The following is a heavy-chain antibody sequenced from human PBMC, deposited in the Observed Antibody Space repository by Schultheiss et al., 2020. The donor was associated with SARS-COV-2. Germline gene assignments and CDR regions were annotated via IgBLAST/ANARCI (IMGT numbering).Heavy chain of an antibody. CDR1: GGSVSSGSYY. V-gene: IGHV4-61*01. CDR2: IYYSGNT. CDR3: ARIGRYSGSYGY. J-gene: IGHJ1*01. D-gene: IGHD1-26*01. Sequence: SETLSLTCTVSGGSVSSGSYYWSWIRQPPGKGLEWIGYIYYSGNTKYNPSLKSRVTISVDTSKNQFSLKLSSVTAADTAVYYCARIGRYSGSYGYWGQGTLVTVSS.